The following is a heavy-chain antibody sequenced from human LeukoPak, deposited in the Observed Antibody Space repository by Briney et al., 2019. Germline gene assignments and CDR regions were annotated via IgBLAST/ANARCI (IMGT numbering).Heavy chain of an antibody. Sequence: PGGSLRLSCAASGFAFSGYAMSWVRQAPGKGLEWVSGISGRGDKIYYADSVKGRFTISRDNSRNTLRLQMNSLRDEDTAVYYCAARVQNNAGPFHCWGQGTLASVSS. CDR2: ISGRGDKI. V-gene: IGHV3-23*01. CDR3: AARVQNNAGPFHC. J-gene: IGHJ4*02. CDR1: GFAFSGYA. D-gene: IGHD2/OR15-2a*01.